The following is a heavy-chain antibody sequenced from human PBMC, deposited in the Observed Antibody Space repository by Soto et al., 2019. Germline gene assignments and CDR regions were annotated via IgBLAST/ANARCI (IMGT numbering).Heavy chain of an antibody. J-gene: IGHJ3*02. Sequence: QVQLVQSGAAVKKPGASVKVSCKASGYTLTANYIHWVRQAPGHGLQWLGWVNPNSGGSQYAQRFQGRVTMSRDTSIRTAYMELTRLTSDDTAVYYCARARQCSGLGSYTPFDIWGQGTMVTVSS. CDR1: GYTLTANY. CDR3: ARARQCSGLGSYTPFDI. CDR2: VNPNSGGS. V-gene: IGHV1-2*02. D-gene: IGHD3-10*01.